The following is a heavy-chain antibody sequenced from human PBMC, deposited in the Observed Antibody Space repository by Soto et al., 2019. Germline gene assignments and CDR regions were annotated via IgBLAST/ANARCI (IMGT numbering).Heavy chain of an antibody. D-gene: IGHD6-19*01. CDR1: GYTFSSYG. V-gene: IGHV1-18*01. CDR3: ARVRIRSAVAGGNWFDP. CDR2: IITYNGNT. Sequence: ASVKVSCKASGYTFSSYGISWVRQAPGQGLEWMGWIITYNGNTNYAQKFQGRVTMTTDTSTSTAYMELRSLRSDDTALYYCARVRIRSAVAGGNWFDPWGQGTLVTVSS. J-gene: IGHJ5*02.